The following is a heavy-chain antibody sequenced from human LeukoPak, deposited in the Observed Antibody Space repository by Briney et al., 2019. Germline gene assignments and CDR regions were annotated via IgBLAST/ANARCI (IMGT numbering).Heavy chain of an antibody. Sequence: SETLSLTCTVSGGSISSYYWSWIRQPAGKGLEWIGRIYTSGSTNYNPSLKSRVTISVDTSKNQFSLKLTSVTAADTAFYFCARHVDQWLGIDHWGQGTLVTVSS. CDR2: IYTSGST. J-gene: IGHJ4*02. D-gene: IGHD6-19*01. CDR1: GGSISSYY. CDR3: ARHVDQWLGIDH. V-gene: IGHV4-4*07.